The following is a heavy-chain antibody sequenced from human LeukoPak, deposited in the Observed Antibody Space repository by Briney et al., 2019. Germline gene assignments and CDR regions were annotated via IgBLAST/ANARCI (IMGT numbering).Heavy chain of an antibody. D-gene: IGHD3-10*01. J-gene: IGHJ3*02. CDR3: ASLFGSDDAFDI. V-gene: IGHV4-39*07. CDR2: IYYSGST. Sequence: SETLSLTCTVSGGSISSSSYYWGWIRQPPGKGLEWIGSIYYSGSTYYNPSLKSRVTISVDTSKNQFSLKLSSVTAADTAVYYCASLFGSDDAFDIWGQGTMVTVSS. CDR1: GGSISSSSYY.